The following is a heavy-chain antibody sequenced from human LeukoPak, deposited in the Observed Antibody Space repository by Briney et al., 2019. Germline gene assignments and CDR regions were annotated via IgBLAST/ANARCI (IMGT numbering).Heavy chain of an antibody. CDR3: ARGLLGRYCSSTSCHNWFDP. V-gene: IGHV4-59*01. Sequence: SETLSLTCTVSGGSISSYYWSWIRQPPGKGLEWIGYIYYSGSTNYNPSLKSRVTISVDTSKNKFSLKLSSVTAADTAVYYCARGLLGRYCSSTSCHNWFDPWGQGTLVTVSS. CDR2: IYYSGST. J-gene: IGHJ5*02. D-gene: IGHD2-2*01. CDR1: GGSISSYY.